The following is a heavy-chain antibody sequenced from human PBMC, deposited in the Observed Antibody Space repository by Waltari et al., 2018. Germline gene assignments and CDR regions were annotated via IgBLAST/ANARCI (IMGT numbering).Heavy chain of an antibody. Sequence: EVKLVEIGGGLVQPGRSLRLSCAASGFTFADYAMHWVRQVPGKGLEWVSGLSWNGGNLLDAESVRGRFTISRDNAKKSLFLQMTNLRPEDTAFYFCVKDMGTSGYDAFDVWGQGTKVTVS. CDR3: VKDMGTSGYDAFDV. CDR1: GFTFADYA. J-gene: IGHJ3*01. CDR2: LSWNGGNL. D-gene: IGHD3-22*01. V-gene: IGHV3-9*01.